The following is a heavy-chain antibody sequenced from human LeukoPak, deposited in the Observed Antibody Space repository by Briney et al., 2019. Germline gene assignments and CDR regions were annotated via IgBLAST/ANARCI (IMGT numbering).Heavy chain of an antibody. V-gene: IGHV3-21*01. CDR3: ARYLSAAGTGVDY. Sequence: PGGSLRLSCAASGFTFSSYSMNWVRQAPGKGLEWVSSISNSSSYIYYADSVKGRFTISRDNAKNSLYLQMNSLRAEDTAVYYCARYLSAAGTGVDYWGQGTLVTVSS. J-gene: IGHJ4*02. CDR2: ISNSSSYI. D-gene: IGHD6-13*01. CDR1: GFTFSSYS.